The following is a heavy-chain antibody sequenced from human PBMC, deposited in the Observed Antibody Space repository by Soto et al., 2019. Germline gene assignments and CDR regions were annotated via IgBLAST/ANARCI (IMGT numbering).Heavy chain of an antibody. Sequence: ASVKVSCKASGYTFTCYYMHWVRQAPGQGLEWMGWINPNSGGTNYAQKFQGWVTMTRDTSISTAYMELSRLRSDDTAVYYCARGLSGWQTHSMDVWGQGTTVTVSS. V-gene: IGHV1-2*04. CDR1: GYTFTCYY. CDR2: INPNSGGT. J-gene: IGHJ6*02. D-gene: IGHD6-19*01. CDR3: ARGLSGWQTHSMDV.